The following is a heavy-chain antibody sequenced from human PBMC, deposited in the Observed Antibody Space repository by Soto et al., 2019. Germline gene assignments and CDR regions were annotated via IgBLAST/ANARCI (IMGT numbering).Heavy chain of an antibody. Sequence: ITLKESGPTLVKPTQTLTLTCTFSGFSLSSTRMAVGWIRQPPGKALEWLALIYWDDDKRYSPFLKRRLTISKDTSKYLVVPTMSTMDTVDTARYYCAHIVVAGLGYYFDYWGQGTLVTCSS. CDR3: AHIVVAGLGYYFDY. V-gene: IGHV2-5*02. J-gene: IGHJ4*02. D-gene: IGHD6-19*01. CDR1: GFSLSSTRMA. CDR2: IYWDDDK.